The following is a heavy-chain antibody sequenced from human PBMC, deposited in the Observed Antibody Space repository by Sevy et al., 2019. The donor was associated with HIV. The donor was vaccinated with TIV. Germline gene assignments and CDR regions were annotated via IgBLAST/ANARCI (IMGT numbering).Heavy chain of an antibody. CDR2: IYPDDSDT. V-gene: IGHV5-51*01. CDR3: AGHHASYGVTGYYYYYGLDV. D-gene: IGHD4-17*01. Sequence: GESLKISCKGSGFTFTTYWIGWVRQMPGKGLEWIGIIYPDDSDTRYSPSFQGQVTISVDKSISTAYLQWSTLKASDTAKYYCAGHHASYGVTGYYYYYGLDVWGQGTTVTVSS. J-gene: IGHJ6*02. CDR1: GFTFTTYW.